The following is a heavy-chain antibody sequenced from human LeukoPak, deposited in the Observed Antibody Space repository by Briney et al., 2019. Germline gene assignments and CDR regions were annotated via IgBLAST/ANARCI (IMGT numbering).Heavy chain of an antibody. CDR3: ARSSPYWSAHLNALDI. CDR1: GFTFSAYT. D-gene: IGHD1-1*01. V-gene: IGHV3-48*01. J-gene: IGHJ3*02. CDR2: ISSSGSSI. Sequence: SGGSLRLSCAASGFTFSAYTMNWVRRAPGKGLEWVSDISSSGSSIHYADSVKGRFTISRDNAKNSLYMQMNSLRAEDTAVYYCARSSPYWSAHLNALDIWGQGTMVTVSS.